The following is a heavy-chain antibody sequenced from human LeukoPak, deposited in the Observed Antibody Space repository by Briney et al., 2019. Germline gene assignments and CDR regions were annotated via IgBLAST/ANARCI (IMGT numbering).Heavy chain of an antibody. Sequence: SETLSLTCTVSGGSISSYYWSWIRQPPGKGLEWIGYIYYSGSTNYNPSLKSRVTISVDTSKNQFSLKLSSVTAADTAVYYCARLDRAAAGIFDYWGQGTLVTVSS. CDR1: GGSISSYY. CDR2: IYYSGST. D-gene: IGHD6-13*01. CDR3: ARLDRAAAGIFDY. V-gene: IGHV4-59*01. J-gene: IGHJ4*02.